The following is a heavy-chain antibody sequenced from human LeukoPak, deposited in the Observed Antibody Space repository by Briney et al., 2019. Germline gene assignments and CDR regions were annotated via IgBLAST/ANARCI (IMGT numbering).Heavy chain of an antibody. CDR1: GFSFSSYS. V-gene: IGHV3-21*01. D-gene: IGHD1-26*01. Sequence: GGSLRLSCAASGFSFSSYSMNWVRQAPGKGLEGVSSISSSSSYIYYADSVKGRFTISRDNAKNSLYLQMNSLRAEDTAVYYCASWDSGSYGDYWGQGTLVTVSS. CDR2: ISSSSSYI. J-gene: IGHJ4*02. CDR3: ASWDSGSYGDY.